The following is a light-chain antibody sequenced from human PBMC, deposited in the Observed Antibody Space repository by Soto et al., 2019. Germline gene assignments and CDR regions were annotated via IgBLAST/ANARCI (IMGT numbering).Light chain of an antibody. V-gene: IGKV1-8*01. CDR1: QGISSY. CDR2: VAS. CDR3: QQYYSYPSLT. J-gene: IGKJ4*01. Sequence: AIRMTQSPSSFSASTGDRVTITCRARQGISSYLAWYQQKPGKAPKLLIYVASTLQSGVPSRFSGSGSGTDFTLTISCLQSEDFATYYCQQYYSYPSLTFGGGTKVEIK.